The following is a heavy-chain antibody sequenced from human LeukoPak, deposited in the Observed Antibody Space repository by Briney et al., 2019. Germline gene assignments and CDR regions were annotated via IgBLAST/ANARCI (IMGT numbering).Heavy chain of an antibody. CDR1: GYTFTGYY. V-gene: IGHV1-69*13. CDR3: ARDGDFDWPLY. CDR2: IIPIFGTA. J-gene: IGHJ4*02. D-gene: IGHD3-9*01. Sequence: SVKVSCKASGYTFTGYYMHWVRQAPGQGLEWMGGIIPIFGTANYAQKFQGRVTITADESTSTAYMELSSLRSEDTAVYYCARDGDFDWPLYWGQGTLVTVSS.